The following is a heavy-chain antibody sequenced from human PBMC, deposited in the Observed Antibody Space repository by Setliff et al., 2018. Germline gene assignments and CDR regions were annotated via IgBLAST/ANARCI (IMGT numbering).Heavy chain of an antibody. J-gene: IGHJ6*03. CDR1: GGSISSSSYY. D-gene: IGHD6-19*01. Sequence: KTSETLSLTCTVSGGSISSSSYYWGWIRQPPGKGLEWIGFIHYSGSTNYNPSLKSRVTISLDTPKNQFSLRLSSVTAADTAIYYCAREIPAVPATNYYYYIDVWGEGTAVTVSS. CDR3: AREIPAVPATNYYYYIDV. V-gene: IGHV4-61*01. CDR2: IHYSGST.